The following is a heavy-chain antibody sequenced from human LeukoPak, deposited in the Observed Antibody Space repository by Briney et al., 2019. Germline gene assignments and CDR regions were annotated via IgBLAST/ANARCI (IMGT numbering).Heavy chain of an antibody. V-gene: IGHV3-30-3*02. J-gene: IGHJ4*02. CDR2: ITYDGSNK. CDR3: ARGPLTGRWPDLGFDY. Sequence: GGSLRLSCAASGFTFSSYAIHWVRQAPGKGLEWVAVITYDGSNKYYADSVKGRFTISRDNSKNTLFLQMNSLRAEDTAVYYCARGPLTGRWPDLGFDYWGQGTLVTVSS. CDR1: GFTFSSYA. D-gene: IGHD5-24*01.